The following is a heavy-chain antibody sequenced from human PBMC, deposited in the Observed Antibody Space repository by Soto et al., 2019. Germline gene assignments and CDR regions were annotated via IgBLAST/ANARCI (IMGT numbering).Heavy chain of an antibody. CDR3: ARGFCSGGSCYSLSYWFDP. J-gene: IGHJ5*02. V-gene: IGHV4-34*01. D-gene: IGHD2-15*01. CDR2: INHSGST. CDR1: GGSFSGYY. Sequence: SETLSLTCAVYGGSFSGYYWSWIRQPPGKGLEWIGEINHSGSTNYNPSLKSRVTISVDTSKNQFSLKLSSVTAADTAVYYCARGFCSGGSCYSLSYWFDPWGQGTLVTVSS.